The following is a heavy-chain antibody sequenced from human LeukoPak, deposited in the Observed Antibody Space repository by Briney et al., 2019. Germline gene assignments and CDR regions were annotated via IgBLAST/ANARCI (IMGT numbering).Heavy chain of an antibody. CDR1: GGSISSSSYY. CDR2: TYYSGST. D-gene: IGHD6-6*01. Sequence: SETLSLTCTVSGGSISSSSYYWGWIRQPPGKGLEWIGSTYYSGSTYYNPSLKSRVTISVDTSKNQFSLKLSSVTAADTAVYYCARGWQLVSFDYWGQGTLVTVSS. V-gene: IGHV4-39*07. J-gene: IGHJ4*02. CDR3: ARGWQLVSFDY.